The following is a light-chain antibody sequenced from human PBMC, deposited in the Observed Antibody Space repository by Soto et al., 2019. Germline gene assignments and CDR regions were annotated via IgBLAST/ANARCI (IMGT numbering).Light chain of an antibody. CDR1: SSDVGSYNL. V-gene: IGLV2-23*01. CDR3: CSYAGSSTWV. Sequence: QSVLTQPASVSGSPGQSITISCTGTSSDVGSYNLVSWYQQHPGKVPKIMIYEASKRPSGAPNRFSGSKSGNTASLTISGLQAEDEADYCCCSYAGSSTWVFGTGTKLTVL. J-gene: IGLJ1*01. CDR2: EAS.